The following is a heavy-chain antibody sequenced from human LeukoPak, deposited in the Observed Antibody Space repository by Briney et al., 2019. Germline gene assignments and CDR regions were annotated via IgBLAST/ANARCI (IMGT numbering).Heavy chain of an antibody. V-gene: IGHV3-11*01. J-gene: IGHJ4*02. CDR1: GFTFSDYY. D-gene: IGHD6-19*01. CDR3: ARRGWYDSRHFDY. CDR2: ISYSGSTI. Sequence: GGSLRLSCAASGFTFSDYYMSWIRQAPGKGLEWVAYISYSGSTIYYADSVKGRFTISRDNAKNSLYLQMNSLRAEDTAVYYCARRGWYDSRHFDYWGQGTLVTVSS.